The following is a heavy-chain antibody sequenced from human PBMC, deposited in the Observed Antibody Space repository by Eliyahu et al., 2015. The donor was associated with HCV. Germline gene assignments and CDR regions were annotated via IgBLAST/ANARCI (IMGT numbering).Heavy chain of an antibody. CDR1: GFTFSSYW. CDR3: ATHGSGSYSVFDY. Sequence: EVQLVESGGGLVQPGGSLRLSCAASGFTFSSYWMHWVRQAPGKGLVWVSRINSDGSSTSHADSVKGRFTISRDNAKNTVYLQMNSLRAEDTAVYYCATHGSGSYSVFDYWGQGTLVTVSS. J-gene: IGHJ4*02. CDR2: INSDGSST. D-gene: IGHD3-10*01. V-gene: IGHV3-74*01.